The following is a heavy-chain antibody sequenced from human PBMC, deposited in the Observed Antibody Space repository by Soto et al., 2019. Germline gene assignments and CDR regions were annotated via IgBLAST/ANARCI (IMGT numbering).Heavy chain of an antibody. V-gene: IGHV4-59*01. Sequence: QLQLQESGPGLVKPSETLSLTCTVSGGSISSYHWTWIRQPPGKGLEWLGDVYRGGSTNYNPSLRSRLTMSVDTSNNQFSLRLSSVTAADTAVYYCAKEMGFCTTTSGHAGPLYYYMDVWGKGTTVTGSS. J-gene: IGHJ6*03. CDR1: GGSISSYH. D-gene: IGHD2-2*01. CDR2: VYRGGST. CDR3: AKEMGFCTTTSGHAGPLYYYMDV.